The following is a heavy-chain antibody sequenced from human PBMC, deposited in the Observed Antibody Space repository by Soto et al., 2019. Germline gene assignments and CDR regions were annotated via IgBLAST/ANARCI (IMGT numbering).Heavy chain of an antibody. J-gene: IGHJ4*02. V-gene: IGHV3-23*01. CDR2: IGVTEGST. D-gene: IGHD1-1*01. CDR3: AKVMYTRNDVAAFDS. Sequence: HLSESGGGLLQPGGSLKLSCEASRFTFRNFAMSWVRQSPGKGLEWISTIGVTEGSTYYTDSVRGRFTISRDNSKNTLYLQMNSLRVEDTALYYCAKVMYTRNDVAAFDSWGQGTLVSVSS. CDR1: RFTFRNFA.